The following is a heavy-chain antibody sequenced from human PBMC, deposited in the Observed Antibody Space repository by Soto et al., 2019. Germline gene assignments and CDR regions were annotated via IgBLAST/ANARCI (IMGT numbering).Heavy chain of an antibody. CDR2: ISGSGGST. CDR3: AKDLEQVIKDTAMVTEHC. V-gene: IGHV3-23*01. Sequence: EVQLLESGGGLVQPGGSLRLSCAASGFTFSSYAMSWVRQAPGKGLEWVSAISGSGGSTYYADSVKGRFTISRDNSKNTLYLQMNSLRAADTGVYYGAKDLEQVIKDTAMVTEHCWGQGTLVTVSS. CDR1: GFTFSSYA. J-gene: IGHJ4*02. D-gene: IGHD5-18*01.